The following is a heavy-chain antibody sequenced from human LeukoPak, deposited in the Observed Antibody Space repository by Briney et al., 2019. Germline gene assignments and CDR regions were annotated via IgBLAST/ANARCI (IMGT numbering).Heavy chain of an antibody. Sequence: GGSLRLSCAASRFTFSNYAMSWVRQAPGKGLEWVSAISGSGGSTYYAHPLKGRFTISRENSKNTLYLQMNSLRAEDTAVYYCANGVDSSRVHYFDYWGQGTLVTVSS. CDR2: ISGSGGST. D-gene: IGHD6-13*01. CDR1: RFTFSNYA. V-gene: IGHV3-23*01. J-gene: IGHJ4*02. CDR3: ANGVDSSRVHYFDY.